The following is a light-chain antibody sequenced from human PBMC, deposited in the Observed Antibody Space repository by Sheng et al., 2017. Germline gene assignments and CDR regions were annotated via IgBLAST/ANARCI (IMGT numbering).Light chain of an antibody. CDR2: HAS. V-gene: IGKV1-33*01. J-gene: IGKJ3*01. CDR1: QDIGKS. Sequence: DIQMTQSPSSLSASVGDRVTIACQASQDIGKSLNWYQETPGKAPKLLIYHASNLETGVPSRFSGSGSGTEFTFSISSLQPEDAATYYCQQHDDLLTFGPGTKV. CDR3: QQHDDLLT.